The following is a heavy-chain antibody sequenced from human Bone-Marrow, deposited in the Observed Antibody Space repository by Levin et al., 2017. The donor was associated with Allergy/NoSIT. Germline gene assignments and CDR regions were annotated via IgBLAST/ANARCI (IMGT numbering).Heavy chain of an antibody. CDR2: LSASGSTT. V-gene: IGHV3-23*01. Sequence: GGSLRLSCAASGFSLSAYDMAWVRQAPGKGLEWVSTLSASGSTTYDADSLKGRFIISRDDSSNTLYLQMNSLSAGDTARYYCAKDVDDSSGYYFDFWGQGTLVLVSS. D-gene: IGHD3-22*01. J-gene: IGHJ4*02. CDR3: AKDVDDSSGYYFDF. CDR1: GFSLSAYD.